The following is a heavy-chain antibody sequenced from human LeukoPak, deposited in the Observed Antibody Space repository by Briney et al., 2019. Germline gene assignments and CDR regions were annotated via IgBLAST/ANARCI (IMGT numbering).Heavy chain of an antibody. D-gene: IGHD5-24*01. Sequence: GGSLRLSCAASGFTFSNAWMSWVRQAPGKGLEWVGRIKSKTDGGTTDYAAPVKGRFTISRDDSKNTLYLQMNSLKTEDTAVYYCTTDPVYGDGYGVPGWWGQGTLVTVSS. J-gene: IGHJ4*02. CDR1: GFTFSNAW. V-gene: IGHV3-15*01. CDR2: IKSKTDGGTT. CDR3: TTDPVYGDGYGVPGW.